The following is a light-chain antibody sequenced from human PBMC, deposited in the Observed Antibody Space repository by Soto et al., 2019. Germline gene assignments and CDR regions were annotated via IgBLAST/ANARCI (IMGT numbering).Light chain of an antibody. Sequence: QSVLTQPRSVSGSPGQSVTISCTGTSNYVSWYQQHPGKAPKLMIYEVSKRPSGVPDRFSGSKSGNTASLTVSGLQAEDEADYYCSSYAGITPYVFGTGTKVTVL. V-gene: IGLV2-11*01. CDR3: SSYAGITPYV. CDR1: SNY. J-gene: IGLJ1*01. CDR2: EVS.